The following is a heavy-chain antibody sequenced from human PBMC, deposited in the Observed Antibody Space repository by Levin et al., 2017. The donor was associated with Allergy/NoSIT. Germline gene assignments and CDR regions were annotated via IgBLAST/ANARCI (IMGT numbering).Heavy chain of an antibody. CDR2: IWYDGSNK. CDR3: AREGLVRGYCSSTSCYRGYAFDI. CDR1: GFTFSSYG. D-gene: IGHD2-2*02. J-gene: IGHJ3*02. V-gene: IGHV3-33*01. Sequence: GESLKISCAASGFTFSSYGMHWVRQAPGKGLEWVAVIWYDGSNKYYADSVKGRFTISRDNSKNTLYLQMNSLRAEDTAVYYCAREGLVRGYCSSTSCYRGYAFDIWGQGTMVTVSS.